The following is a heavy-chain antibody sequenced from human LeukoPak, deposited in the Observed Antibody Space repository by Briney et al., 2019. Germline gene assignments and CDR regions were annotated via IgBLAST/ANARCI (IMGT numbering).Heavy chain of an antibody. CDR3: AKDYSALTDFYCFDF. Sequence: GGSLRLSCAASGFTFSSYAMSWVPQAPGKGLEGVSAISGRGGSTYYADSVKGRFTISRDNAKHTLYLQMNSLRPGDMAVYYCAKDYSALTDFYCFDFWSQGTLVTVSS. CDR2: ISGRGGST. CDR1: GFTFSSYA. D-gene: IGHD6-6*01. J-gene: IGHJ4*02. V-gene: IGHV3-23*01.